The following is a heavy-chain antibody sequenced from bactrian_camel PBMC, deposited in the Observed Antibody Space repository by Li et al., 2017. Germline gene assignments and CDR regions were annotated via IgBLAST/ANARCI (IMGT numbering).Heavy chain of an antibody. Sequence: VQLVESGGGSVQAGESLKLSCVSSGYIFSSCGWAWYRQAPGKEREWVAKISSYGGTKYTDSVKGRFTFSQDNGKNNLYLQMDSLKVEDTAVYYCAADITIPSQPCGYGYNFWGQGTQVTVS. V-gene: IGHV3S53*01. D-gene: IGHD4*01. CDR1: GYIFSSCG. J-gene: IGHJ4*01. CDR2: ISSYGGT. CDR3: AADITIPSQPCGYGYNF.